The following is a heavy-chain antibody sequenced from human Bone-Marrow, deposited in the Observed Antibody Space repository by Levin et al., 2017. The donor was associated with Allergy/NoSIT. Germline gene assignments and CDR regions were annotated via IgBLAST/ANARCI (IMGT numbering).Heavy chain of an antibody. CDR1: GYTFTGYY. J-gene: IGHJ4*02. CDR2: INPNSGGT. CDR3: ARGLSIAAGRFDY. V-gene: IGHV1-2*06. D-gene: IGHD6-13*01. Sequence: GESLKISCKASGYTFTGYYMHWVRQAPGQGLEWMGRINPNSGGTNYAQKFQGRVTMTRDTSISTAYMELSRLRSDDTAVYYCARGLSIAAGRFDYWGQGTLVTVSS.